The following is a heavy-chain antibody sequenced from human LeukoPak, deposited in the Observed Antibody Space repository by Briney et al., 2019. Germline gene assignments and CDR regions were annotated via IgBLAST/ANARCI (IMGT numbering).Heavy chain of an antibody. D-gene: IGHD1-1*01. CDR2: ISGSGGST. CDR1: GFSFSSYA. Sequence: GGSPRLSCAASGFSFSSYAMIWVRQAPGKGLEWVSVISGSGGSTYYADSVRGRFTVSRDNSKNTLYLQMNSLRAEDTAVYYCAKDQLNYFDYWGQGTLVTVSS. J-gene: IGHJ4*02. V-gene: IGHV3-23*01. CDR3: AKDQLNYFDY.